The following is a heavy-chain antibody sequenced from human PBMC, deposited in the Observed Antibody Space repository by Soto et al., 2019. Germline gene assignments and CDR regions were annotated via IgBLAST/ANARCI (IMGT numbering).Heavy chain of an antibody. V-gene: IGHV4-39*01. CDR2: IYYSGST. D-gene: IGHD3-16*01. J-gene: IGHJ6*02. CDR3: ARLRWGNYYYGMDV. Sequence: PSETLSLTCTVPGGSISSSSYYWGWIRQPPGKGLEWIGSIYYSGSTYYNPSLKSRVTISVDTSKNQFSLKLSSVTAADTAVYYCARLRWGNYYYGMDVWGQGTTVTVS. CDR1: GGSISSSSYY.